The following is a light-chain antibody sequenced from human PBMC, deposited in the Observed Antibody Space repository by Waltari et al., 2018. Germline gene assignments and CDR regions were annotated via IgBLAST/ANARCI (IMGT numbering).Light chain of an antibody. CDR2: RNK. J-gene: IGLJ1*01. CDR3: AAWDDSLSGLYV. CDR1: SSNIGSNS. Sequence: QSVLTQPPSASGTPGQRVTISCSGSSSNIGSNSVYWYQHLPGTAPKPLIYRNKQRPSGVPDRFSGSKSGTSASLAISGLRSEDEADYYCAAWDDSLSGLYVFGTGTKVTVL. V-gene: IGLV1-47*01.